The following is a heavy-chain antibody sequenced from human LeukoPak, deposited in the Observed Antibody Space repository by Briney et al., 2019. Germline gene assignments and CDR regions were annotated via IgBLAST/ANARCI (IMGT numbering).Heavy chain of an antibody. J-gene: IGHJ6*03. CDR2: IGSSDSTI. D-gene: IGHD6-6*01. Sequence: GGSLRLSCAASGFTISDYYMSWIRQAPGKGLECVSYIGSSDSTIYYADSVKGRFTISRDNAKNTLYLQMNSLRVEDTAVYYCARDRRYSSSSDFYFMDVWGKGTTVTVSS. CDR3: ARDRRYSSSSDFYFMDV. V-gene: IGHV3-11*01. CDR1: GFTISDYY.